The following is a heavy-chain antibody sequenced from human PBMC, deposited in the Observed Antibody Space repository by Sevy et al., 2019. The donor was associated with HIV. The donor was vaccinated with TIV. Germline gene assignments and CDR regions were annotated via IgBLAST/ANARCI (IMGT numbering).Heavy chain of an antibody. D-gene: IGHD3-16*02. J-gene: IGHJ5*02. V-gene: IGHV4-34*01. CDR1: GGSFSGYY. Sequence: SETLSLTCAVYGGSFSGYYWSWIRQPPGKGLEWIGEINHSGSTNYNPSLKSRVTISVDTSKNQFSLKLSSVTAADTAVYYCSRVVLYYDYVWGSYRYPPGRFDPWGQGTLVTVSS. CDR2: INHSGST. CDR3: SRVVLYYDYVWGSYRYPPGRFDP.